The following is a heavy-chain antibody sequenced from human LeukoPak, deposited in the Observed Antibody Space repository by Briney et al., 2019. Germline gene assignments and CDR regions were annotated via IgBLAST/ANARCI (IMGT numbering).Heavy chain of an antibody. V-gene: IGHV3-21*01. CDR3: ARDSSSSPDY. CDR2: ISSSSTYI. Sequence: PGGSLRLSCAASGFTFSSYSMNWVRQAPGKGLEWVSSISSSSTYISYADSVKGRFTISRDNAKNSLYLQMNSLRADDTAVYYCARDSSSSPDYWGQGTLVTVSS. J-gene: IGHJ4*02. CDR1: GFTFSSYS.